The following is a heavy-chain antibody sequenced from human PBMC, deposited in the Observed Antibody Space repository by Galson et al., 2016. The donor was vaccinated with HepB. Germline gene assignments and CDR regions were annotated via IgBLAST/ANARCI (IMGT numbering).Heavy chain of an antibody. J-gene: IGHJ3*02. D-gene: IGHD6-19*01. CDR3: AREGYSSGDCGAFDI. Sequence: SLRLSCAASGFVFNNYPMTWVRQAPGKGLEWVSTIGSGGFQHYADSVKGRFTVSRDNSRNTLYLQLDSLTADDTALYFCAREGYSSGDCGAFDIWGRGTVVAVSS. V-gene: IGHV3-23*01. CDR2: IGSGGFQ. CDR1: GFVFNNYP.